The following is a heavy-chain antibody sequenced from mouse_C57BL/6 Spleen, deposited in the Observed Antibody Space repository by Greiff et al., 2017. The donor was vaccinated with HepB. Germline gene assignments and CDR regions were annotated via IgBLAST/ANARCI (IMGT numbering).Heavy chain of an antibody. Sequence: VQLQQSGPELVKPGASVKISCKASGYAFSSSWMNWVKQRPGKGLEWIGRIYPGDGDTNYNGKFKGKATLTADKSSSTAYMQLSSLTSEDSAVYFCASNGYYPRDYFDYWGQGTTLTVSS. J-gene: IGHJ2*01. CDR2: IYPGDGDT. V-gene: IGHV1-82*01. CDR1: GYAFSSSW. CDR3: ASNGYYPRDYFDY. D-gene: IGHD2-3*01.